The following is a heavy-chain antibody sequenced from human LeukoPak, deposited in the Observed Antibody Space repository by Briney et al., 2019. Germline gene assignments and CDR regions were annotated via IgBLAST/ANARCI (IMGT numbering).Heavy chain of an antibody. J-gene: IGHJ6*03. V-gene: IGHV3-23*01. D-gene: IGHD3-3*01. CDR3: AKSLWSGYYHYMDV. CDR1: GFTFSDYA. Sequence: GGSLRLSCAASGFTFSDYAMTWVRQAPGTGLEWVSGITGSGGSTYYADSVKGRVTISRDNFKKTLYLQMNSLRADDTAVYHCAKSLWSGYYHYMDVWGKGTTVTVSS. CDR2: ITGSGGST.